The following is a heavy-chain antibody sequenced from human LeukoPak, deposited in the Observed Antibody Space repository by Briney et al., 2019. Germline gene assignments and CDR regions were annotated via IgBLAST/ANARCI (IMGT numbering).Heavy chain of an antibody. V-gene: IGHV3-48*03. D-gene: IGHD3-16*01. CDR2: ISSSGSPI. CDR3: AREGLSSLGDMAFDY. Sequence: PGGSLRLSCAASGFTFSSYEMNWVRQAPGKGLEWVSYISSSGSPIYYADSVKGRFTISRDNAKNSLYLQMNSQRAEDTAVYYCAREGLSSLGDMAFDYWGQGTLVTVSS. CDR1: GFTFSSYE. J-gene: IGHJ4*02.